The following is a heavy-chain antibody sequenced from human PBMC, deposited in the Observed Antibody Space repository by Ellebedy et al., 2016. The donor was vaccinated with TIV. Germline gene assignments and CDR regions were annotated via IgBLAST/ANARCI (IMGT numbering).Heavy chain of an antibody. V-gene: IGHV3-53*01. CDR3: ARVLDWTHVD. CDR1: GFTFSHYW. CDR2: IYSGGST. Sequence: GESLKISCAASGFTFSHYWMNWVRQAPGKGLEWVSVIYSGGSTYYADSVKGRFTISRDNSKNTLYLQMNSLRGEDTAVYYCARVLDWTHVDWGQGTLVTVSS. D-gene: IGHD3/OR15-3a*01. J-gene: IGHJ4*02.